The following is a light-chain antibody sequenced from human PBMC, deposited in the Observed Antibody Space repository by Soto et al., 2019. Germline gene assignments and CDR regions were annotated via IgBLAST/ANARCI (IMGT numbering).Light chain of an antibody. Sequence: EIVLTQSPATLSLSPGERATLSCRASQSVSSYLAWYQQKPGQAPRLLIYDASNRATGIPARFSGSGSGTDFTLTISRLEPEDFAVYYCQQYNNLPLTFGGGTKVDIK. V-gene: IGKV3-11*01. J-gene: IGKJ4*01. CDR2: DAS. CDR1: QSVSSY. CDR3: QQYNNLPLT.